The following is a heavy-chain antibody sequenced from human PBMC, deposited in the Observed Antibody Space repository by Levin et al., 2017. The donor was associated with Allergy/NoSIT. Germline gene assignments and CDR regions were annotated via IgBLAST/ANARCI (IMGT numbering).Heavy chain of an antibody. CDR2: IYPGDSDT. J-gene: IGHJ6*03. Sequence: LGESLKISCQGSGYSFTSYWIGWVRQMRGKGLEWMGIIYPGDSDTRYSPSFQGQVTISADKSISTAYLQWSSLKASDTAIYYCARRGTRDYYYYMDVWGKGTTVTVSS. CDR1: GYSFTSYW. D-gene: IGHD1-1*01. CDR3: ARRGTRDYYYYMDV. V-gene: IGHV5-51*01.